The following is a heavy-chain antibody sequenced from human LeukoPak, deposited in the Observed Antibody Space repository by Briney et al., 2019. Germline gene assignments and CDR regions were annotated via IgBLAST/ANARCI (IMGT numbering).Heavy chain of an antibody. J-gene: IGHJ4*02. D-gene: IGHD3-3*01. Sequence: QPGGSLRLSCAASGFTFSSYAMSWVRQAPGKGLEWVSAISGSGGSTYYADSVKGRFTISRDNSKDTLYLQMNSLRAEDTAMYYCARGLYDLWIGYAGYWGQGILVTVSS. CDR1: GFTFSSYA. V-gene: IGHV3-23*01. CDR2: ISGSGGST. CDR3: ARGLYDLWIGYAGY.